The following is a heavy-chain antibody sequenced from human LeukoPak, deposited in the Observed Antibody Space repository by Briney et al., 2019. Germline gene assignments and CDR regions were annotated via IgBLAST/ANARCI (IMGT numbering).Heavy chain of an antibody. J-gene: IGHJ6*03. D-gene: IGHD6-19*01. CDR1: GYTFTSYD. CDR3: ARHPSPDSSGWYSGHYYYYYYMDV. CDR2: MNPNSGNT. Sequence: ASVKVSCKASGYTFTSYDINWVRQATGQGLEWMGWMNPNSGNTGYAQKFQGRVTMTRNTSISTAYMELSSLRSEDTAVYYCARHPSPDSSGWYSGHYYYYYYMDVWGKGTTVTVS. V-gene: IGHV1-8*01.